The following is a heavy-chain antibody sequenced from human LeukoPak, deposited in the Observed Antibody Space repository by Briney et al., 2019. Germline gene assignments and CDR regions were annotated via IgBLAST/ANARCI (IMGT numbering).Heavy chain of an antibody. V-gene: IGHV3-23*01. CDR3: AKAFDSSGYFAWFDP. CDR2: ISGSGGST. Sequence: GGSLRLSCAASGFTFSSYEMNWVRQAPGKGLEWVSAISGSGGSTYYADSVKGRFTISRDNSKNTLYLQMNSLRAEDTAVYYCAKAFDSSGYFAWFDPWGQGTLVTVSS. D-gene: IGHD3-22*01. CDR1: GFTFSSYE. J-gene: IGHJ5*02.